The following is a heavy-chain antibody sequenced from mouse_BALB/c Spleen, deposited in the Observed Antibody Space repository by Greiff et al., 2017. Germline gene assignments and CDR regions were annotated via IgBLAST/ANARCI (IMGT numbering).Heavy chain of an antibody. D-gene: IGHD2-1*01. J-gene: IGHJ2*01. Sequence: EVQGVESGGGLVQPGGSRKLSCAASGFTFSSFGMHWVRQAPEKGLEWVAYISSGSSTIYYADTVKGRFTISRDNPKNTLFLQMTSLRSEDTAMYYCARNVYYGNFDYWGQGTTLTVSS. V-gene: IGHV5-17*02. CDR1: GFTFSSFG. CDR2: ISSGSSTI. CDR3: ARNVYYGNFDY.